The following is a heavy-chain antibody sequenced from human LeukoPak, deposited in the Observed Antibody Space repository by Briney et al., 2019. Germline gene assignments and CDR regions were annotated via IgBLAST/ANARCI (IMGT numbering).Heavy chain of an antibody. Sequence: GGSLRLSCAASGFTFTNAWMSWVRQAPGKGLEWVGHIKSKTDGGTTGYAAPVKGRFTISRDDSKNTLYLQMKSLKTEDTAVYYCTAEIAAAGKFDYWGQGTLVTVSS. CDR1: GFTFTNAW. D-gene: IGHD6-13*01. CDR2: IKSKTDGGTT. CDR3: TAEIAAAGKFDY. V-gene: IGHV3-15*01. J-gene: IGHJ4*02.